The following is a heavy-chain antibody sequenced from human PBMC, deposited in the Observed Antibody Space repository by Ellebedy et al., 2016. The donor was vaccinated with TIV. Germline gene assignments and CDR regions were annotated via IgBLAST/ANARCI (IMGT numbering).Heavy chain of an antibody. CDR3: TKEGAEHYLSFDI. CDR1: GFTFRGFG. Sequence: GESLKISCAAPGFTFRGFGMHWVRQAPGKGLEWVAVVAHDGNTKYYADSVKGRFTISRDDSKNSLYLQMSGLRADDTAVYYCTKEGAEHYLSFDIWGQGTMVTVSS. D-gene: IGHD2/OR15-2a*01. CDR2: VAHDGNTK. J-gene: IGHJ3*02. V-gene: IGHV3-30*18.